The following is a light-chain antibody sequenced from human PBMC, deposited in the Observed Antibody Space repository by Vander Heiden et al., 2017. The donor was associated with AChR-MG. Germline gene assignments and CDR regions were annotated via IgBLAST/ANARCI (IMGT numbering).Light chain of an antibody. J-gene: IGLJ2*01. CDR3: CSYAGSVV. Sequence: QPALTQPRPVSGSPGQSVTISCTGTSSDVGAYNYVSWYQQHPGKAPKLMNYDVSKRPSGVPDRFSGSKSGNTASLTISGLQAEDEADYYCCSYAGSVVFGGGTKLTVL. CDR1: SSDVGAYNY. CDR2: DVS. V-gene: IGLV2-11*01.